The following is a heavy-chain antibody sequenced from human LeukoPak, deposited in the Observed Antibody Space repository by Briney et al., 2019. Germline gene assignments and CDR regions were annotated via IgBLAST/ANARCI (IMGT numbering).Heavy chain of an antibody. CDR2: NSAYNGNT. V-gene: IGHV1-18*01. D-gene: IGHD3-22*01. J-gene: IGHJ4*02. Sequence: GASVKVSCKASGYTFTSYGLSWVRQAPGQGLEWMGWNSAYNGNTNYAQKLQGRVTMTTDTSTSTAYMELRSLRSDDTAVYYCARVSGMIVAVIDHRHDYWGQGTLVTVSS. CDR1: GYTFTSYG. CDR3: ARVSGMIVAVIDHRHDY.